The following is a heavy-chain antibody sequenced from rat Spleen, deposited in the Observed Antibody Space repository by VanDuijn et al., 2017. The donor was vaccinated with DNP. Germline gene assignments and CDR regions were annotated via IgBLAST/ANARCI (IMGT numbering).Heavy chain of an antibody. CDR2: ITSSGGTT. D-gene: IGHD5-1*01. CDR3: SRHVNWEGVCDY. V-gene: IGHV5-31*01. J-gene: IGHJ2*01. CDR1: GFTFNNYW. Sequence: EVQLVESGGDLVQPGRSLKLSCVASGFTFNNYWMTWIRQVPGKGLDWVASITSSGGTTYYPDSVNGRFTVSRDDAKNTLYLQMDSLTSEETATYYCSRHVNWEGVCDYWGQGVMVTVSS.